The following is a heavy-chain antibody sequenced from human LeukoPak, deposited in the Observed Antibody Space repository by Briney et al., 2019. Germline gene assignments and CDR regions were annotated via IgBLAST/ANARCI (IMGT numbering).Heavy chain of an antibody. D-gene: IGHD3-22*01. Sequence: SGPTLVKPTQTLTLTCTFSGFSLSTSGVGVGWIRQPPGKALEWLALIYWNDDKRYSPSLKSRLTITKDTSKNQVVLTMTNMDPVDTATYYCAHRQRYYYDSSGYYAYWGQGTLVTVSS. CDR2: IYWNDDK. J-gene: IGHJ4*02. CDR3: AHRQRYYYDSSGYYAY. CDR1: GFSLSTSGVG. V-gene: IGHV2-5*01.